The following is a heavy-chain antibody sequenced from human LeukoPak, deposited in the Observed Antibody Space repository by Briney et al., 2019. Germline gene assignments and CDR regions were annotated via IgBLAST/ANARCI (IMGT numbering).Heavy chain of an antibody. V-gene: IGHV2-5*02. D-gene: IGHD1-1*01. J-gene: IGHJ4*02. CDR1: GFSLSTSGVG. Sequence: ESGPTLVNPTQTLTLTCTFSGFSLSTSGVGVGWVRQPPGQALEWLALIYWDDDKRYSPSLKSRITITKDTSKNLVVLTMTNMDPVDTATYYCAHGTTSSPVDYWGQGTLVTVSS. CDR3: AHGTTSSPVDY. CDR2: IYWDDDK.